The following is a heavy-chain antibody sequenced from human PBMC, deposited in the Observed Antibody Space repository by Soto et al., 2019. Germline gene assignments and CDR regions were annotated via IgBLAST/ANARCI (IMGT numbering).Heavy chain of an antibody. D-gene: IGHD6-6*01. CDR2: IRNSGRTL. CDR1: GFTLSDYY. J-gene: IGHJ4*02. CDR3: ARDLVAVSGGVYSSSSGGYFFDF. V-gene: IGHV3-11*01. Sequence: QVQLVESGGGLVKPGGSLRLSCAASGFTLSDYYMSWIRQAPGKGLEWVSYIRNSGRTLYYADSMKGRFTISRDNAKNSLYLQMNSLRSEDTAVYYCARDLVAVSGGVYSSSSGGYFFDFWGQGTLVTVSS.